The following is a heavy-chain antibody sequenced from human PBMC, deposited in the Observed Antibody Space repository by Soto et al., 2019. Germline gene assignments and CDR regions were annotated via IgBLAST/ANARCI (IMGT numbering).Heavy chain of an antibody. D-gene: IGHD3-16*01. CDR3: AKDIVKGHVWGSYDFDY. J-gene: IGHJ4*02. CDR2: ISWNSGSI. Sequence: EVQLVESGGGLVQPGRSLRLSCAASGFTFDDYAMHWVRQAPGKGLEWVSGISWNSGSIGYADSVKGRFTISRDNAKNSLYLQMNSLRAEDTALYYCAKDIVKGHVWGSYDFDYWGQGTLVTVSS. V-gene: IGHV3-9*01. CDR1: GFTFDDYA.